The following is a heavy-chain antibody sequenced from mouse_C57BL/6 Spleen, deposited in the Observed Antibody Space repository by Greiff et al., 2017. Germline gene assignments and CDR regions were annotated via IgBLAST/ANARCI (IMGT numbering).Heavy chain of an antibody. CDR3: ARDQETGYFDY. CDR2: ISDGGSYT. V-gene: IGHV5-4*01. Sequence: EVMLVESGGGLVKPGGSLKLSCAASGFTFSSYAMSWVRQTPEKRLEWVATISDGGSYTYYPDNVKGRFTISRDNAKNNLYLQMSHLKSEDTAMYYCARDQETGYFDYWGQGTTLTVSS. CDR1: GFTFSSYA. J-gene: IGHJ2*01.